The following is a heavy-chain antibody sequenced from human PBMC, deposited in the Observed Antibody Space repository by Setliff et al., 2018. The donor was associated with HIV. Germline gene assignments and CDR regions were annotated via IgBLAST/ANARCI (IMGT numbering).Heavy chain of an antibody. CDR2: VSSRGDT. CDR3: ARVSITYWYSIPRDYYYYMDV. J-gene: IGHJ6*03. Sequence: PSETLSLTCTVSGDTISNGDYYWSWIRQPAGKGLEWIGRVSSRGDTNYNPSLKSRVTMSVDTSKNQFSLKVSSVTAADTAVYYCARVSITYWYSIPRDYYYYMDVWGEGTTVTVSS. D-gene: IGHD2-8*02. CDR1: GDTISNGDYY. V-gene: IGHV4-61*02.